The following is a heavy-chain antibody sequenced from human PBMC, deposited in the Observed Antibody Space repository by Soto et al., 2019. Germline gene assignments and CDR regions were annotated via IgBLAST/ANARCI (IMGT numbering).Heavy chain of an antibody. V-gene: IGHV3-33*01. J-gene: IGHJ6*02. D-gene: IGHD6-13*01. CDR2: IWYDGGNK. Sequence: PGGSLRLSCAASGFTFSSYGMHWVRQAPGKGLEWVAVIWYDGGNKYYADSVKGRFTISRDNSKNTLYLQMNSLRAEDTAVYYCARGAAADSAPYYYYGMDVWGQGATVTVSS. CDR3: ARGAAADSAPYYYYGMDV. CDR1: GFTFSSYG.